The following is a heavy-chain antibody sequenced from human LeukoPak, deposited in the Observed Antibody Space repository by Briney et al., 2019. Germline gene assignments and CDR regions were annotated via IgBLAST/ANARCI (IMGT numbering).Heavy chain of an antibody. D-gene: IGHD1-26*01. J-gene: IGHJ4*02. CDR1: GXSISSSDYY. CDR2: IYYSGST. CDR3: ARLSGSYWPAGY. V-gene: IGHV4-39*01. Sequence: SETLSLTCTVSGXSISSSDYYWGWIRQPPGKGLECIGNIYYSGSTYYNPSLKSRVTISVDTSKNQFSLNLSSVTAADTAVYYCARLSGSYWPAGYWGQGTLVTVSS.